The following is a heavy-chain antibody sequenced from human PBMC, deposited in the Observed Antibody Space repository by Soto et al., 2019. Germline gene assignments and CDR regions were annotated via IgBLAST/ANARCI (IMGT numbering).Heavy chain of an antibody. V-gene: IGHV1-69*01. CDR2: TIPIFGTA. D-gene: IGHD4-17*01. CDR3: ARECEDPPGDYFEY. CDR1: GVTFSRSP. J-gene: IGHJ4*02. Sequence: QVQLVQSGAEVMKPGSSVKVSCKAFGVTFSRSPISWVRQAPGQGLEWMGGTIPIFGTANYAHTFQGRLTISADESTSTVYMELNSLRSEDTAVYYCARECEDPPGDYFEYWGQGTLVTVSS.